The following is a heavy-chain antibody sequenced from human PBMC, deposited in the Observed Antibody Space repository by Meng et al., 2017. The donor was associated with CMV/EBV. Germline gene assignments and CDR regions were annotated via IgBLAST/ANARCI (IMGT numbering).Heavy chain of an antibody. CDR2: INSDGGST. D-gene: IGHD6-13*01. CDR1: GFTFSSYW. J-gene: IGHJ6*02. Sequence: GESLKISCAASGFTFSSYWMHWVRQAPGKGLVWVSRINSDGGSTSYADSVKGRFTISRDNAKNTLYLQMNMLRAEDTAVYYCARDSSSWYCRDYYYYGMDVWGQGTTVTVSS. CDR3: ARDSSSWYCRDYYYYGMDV. V-gene: IGHV3-74*01.